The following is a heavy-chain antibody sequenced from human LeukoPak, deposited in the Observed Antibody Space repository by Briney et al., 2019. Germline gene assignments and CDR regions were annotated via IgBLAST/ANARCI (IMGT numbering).Heavy chain of an antibody. J-gene: IGHJ6*02. CDR2: ISGSGGST. Sequence: GGSLRLSCAASGFTFSSYTMNWVRQAPGKGLEWVSAISGSGGSTYYADSVKGRFTISRDNSKNTLYLQMNSLRAEDTAVYYCAKSRYTAISCMDVWGQGTTVTVSS. D-gene: IGHD5-18*01. V-gene: IGHV3-23*01. CDR1: GFTFSSYT. CDR3: AKSRYTAISCMDV.